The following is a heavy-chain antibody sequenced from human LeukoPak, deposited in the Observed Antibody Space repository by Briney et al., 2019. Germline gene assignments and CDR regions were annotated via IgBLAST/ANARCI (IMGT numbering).Heavy chain of an antibody. V-gene: IGHV4-59*01. D-gene: IGHD3-16*01. CDR3: ARDVPGGRNDY. Sequence: SETLSLTCTVSGGSISSYYWSWIRQPPGKGLEWIGYIYYSGSTNYNPSLKSRVTISVDTSKNQFSLKLSSVTAADTAVYYCARDVPGGRNDYWGQGTLVTVSS. CDR2: IYYSGST. CDR1: GGSISSYY. J-gene: IGHJ4*02.